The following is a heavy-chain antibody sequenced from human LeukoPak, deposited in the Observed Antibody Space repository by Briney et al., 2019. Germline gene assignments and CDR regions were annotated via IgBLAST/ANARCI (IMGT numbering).Heavy chain of an antibody. CDR3: ARDGMVPAAIWVEEFDY. J-gene: IGHJ4*02. D-gene: IGHD2-2*02. V-gene: IGHV3-33*01. CDR1: GFTFSSYG. Sequence: GGSLRLSCAASGFTFSSYGMHWVRQAPGKGLEWVAVIWYDGSNKYYADSVKGRFTISRDNSKNTLYLQMNSLRAEDTAVYYCARDGMVPAAIWVEEFDYWGQGTLVTVSS. CDR2: IWYDGSNK.